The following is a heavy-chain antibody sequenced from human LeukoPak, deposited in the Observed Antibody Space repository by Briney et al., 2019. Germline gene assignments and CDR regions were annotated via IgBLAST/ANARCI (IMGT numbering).Heavy chain of an antibody. V-gene: IGHV1-69*13. J-gene: IGHJ5*02. Sequence: SVKVSCTASGGTFSRYAMSWVRQAPGQGLEWMGGIIPIFGTASFAQKFQGRVTITADESTGTAYMELSSLRSEDTAVYYCARVVTPRYCSTPSCYWKGWFDPWGQGTLVTVSS. CDR3: ARVVTPRYCSTPSCYWKGWFDP. CDR1: GGTFSRYA. CDR2: IIPIFGTA. D-gene: IGHD2-2*01.